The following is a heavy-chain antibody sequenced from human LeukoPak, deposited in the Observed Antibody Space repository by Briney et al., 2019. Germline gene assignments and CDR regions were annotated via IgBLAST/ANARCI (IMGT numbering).Heavy chain of an antibody. V-gene: IGHV1-18*01. CDR1: GYTFTSYG. D-gene: IGHD1-1*01. CDR2: ISAYNGNT. CDR3: ARDGYELERRDWFDP. J-gene: IGHJ5*02. Sequence: GASVKVSCKASGYTFTSYGISWVRQAPGQGLEWMGWISAYNGNTNYAQKLQGRVTMTTDTSTSTAYMELRSLRSDDTAVYYCARDGYELERRDWFDPWGQGTLVTVSS.